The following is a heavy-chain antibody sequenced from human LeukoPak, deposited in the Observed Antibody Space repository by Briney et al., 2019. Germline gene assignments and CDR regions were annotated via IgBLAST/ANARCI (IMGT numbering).Heavy chain of an antibody. CDR1: GYTFTSYG. CDR2: ISAYNGNT. Sequence: ASVKVSCKASGYTFTSYGISWVQQAPGQGLEWMGWISAYNGNTNYAQKLQGRVTITTDRSTNTAYMELRSLRSDYTAVYYLPRTKPSWCTNGVCLHWFDPWGQGTLVTVSS. CDR3: PRTKPSWCTNGVCLHWFDP. V-gene: IGHV1-18*01. D-gene: IGHD2-8*01. J-gene: IGHJ5*02.